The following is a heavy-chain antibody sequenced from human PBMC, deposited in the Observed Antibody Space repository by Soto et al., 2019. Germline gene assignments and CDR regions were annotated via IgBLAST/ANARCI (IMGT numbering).Heavy chain of an antibody. V-gene: IGHV1-3*01. CDR1: GYTFTSYA. CDR2: INAGNGNT. J-gene: IGHJ5*02. D-gene: IGHD6-13*01. Sequence: ASVKVSCKASGYTFTSYAMHWLRQSPGQRLEWMGWINAGNGNTKYSQKFQGRVTITRDTSASTAYMELSSLRSEDTAVYYCARAPYSSSWYDFDWFDPWGQGTLVTVSS. CDR3: ARAPYSSSWYDFDWFDP.